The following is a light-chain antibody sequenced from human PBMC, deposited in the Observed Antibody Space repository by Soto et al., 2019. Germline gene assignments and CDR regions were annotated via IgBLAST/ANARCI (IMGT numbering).Light chain of an antibody. J-gene: IGLJ1*01. Sequence: QSALTQPASVSGSPGQSITIPCTGTSSDVGGYYSVSWYQQHPGKAPKLMIYDVTNRPSGVSNRFSGSKSGNTASLTISGLQAEDEADYYCSSYTSSSTDVFGTGTKLTVL. CDR1: SSDVGGYYS. V-gene: IGLV2-14*01. CDR2: DVT. CDR3: SSYTSSSTDV.